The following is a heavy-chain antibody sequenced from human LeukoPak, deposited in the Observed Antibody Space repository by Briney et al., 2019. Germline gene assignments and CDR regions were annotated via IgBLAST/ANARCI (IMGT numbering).Heavy chain of an antibody. Sequence: ASVKVSCKASGYTFTGYYMHWVRQAPGQGLEWVGWINPNSGGTNYAQNFQGRVTMTRDTSISAAYIEVSRLRSDDTAVYYCARGYCSDGTCPFDYWGQGALVTVSS. D-gene: IGHD2-15*01. CDR1: GYTFTGYY. J-gene: IGHJ4*02. CDR2: INPNSGGT. V-gene: IGHV1-2*02. CDR3: ARGYCSDGTCPFDY.